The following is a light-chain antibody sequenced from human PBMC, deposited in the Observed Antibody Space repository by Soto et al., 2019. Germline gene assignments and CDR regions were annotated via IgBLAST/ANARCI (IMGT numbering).Light chain of an antibody. CDR1: QSISTY. Sequence: DLQMTQAPFSLSASVGNRVSITCRASQSISTYLNWYQQKAGLAPKLLIYAASSLQSGVPSRFSGSGSGTDFTLTISSLQPEDFATYYCQQTYSTPPTFGQGTKVDIK. J-gene: IGKJ1*01. V-gene: IGKV1-39*01. CDR3: QQTYSTPPT. CDR2: AAS.